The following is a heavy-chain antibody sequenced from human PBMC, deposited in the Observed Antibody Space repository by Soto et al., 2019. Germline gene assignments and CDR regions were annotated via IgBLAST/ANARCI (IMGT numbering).Heavy chain of an antibody. CDR3: ARGDRGAFDL. Sequence: EVQLVESEGGLVQPGGSLRLSCAASGFTFSYYWMHWVRQAPGQGLVWVSRTHSDGSSTTYADSVKGRFTISRDNAKNTLYLQMNSLRAEDTAVYYCARGDRGAFDLWGQGTMVTVSS. J-gene: IGHJ3*01. CDR2: THSDGSST. CDR1: GFTFSYYW. V-gene: IGHV3-74*01. D-gene: IGHD2-21*02.